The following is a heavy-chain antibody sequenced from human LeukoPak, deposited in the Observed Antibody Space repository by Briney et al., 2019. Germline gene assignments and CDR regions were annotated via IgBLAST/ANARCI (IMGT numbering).Heavy chain of an antibody. CDR3: ARRAGQVAATRGSYYYYYMDV. J-gene: IGHJ6*03. Sequence: SQTLSLTCTVSGGSISSGGYYWSWIRQHPGKGLEWIGYIYYSGSPYYNPSLKSRVTISVDTSKNQFSLKLSSVTAADTAVYYCARRAGQVAATRGSYYYYYMDVWGKGTTVTVSS. D-gene: IGHD2-15*01. V-gene: IGHV4-31*03. CDR1: GGSISSGGYY. CDR2: IYYSGSP.